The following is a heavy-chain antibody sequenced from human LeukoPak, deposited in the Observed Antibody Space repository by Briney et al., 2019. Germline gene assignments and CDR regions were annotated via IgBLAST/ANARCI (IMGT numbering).Heavy chain of an antibody. V-gene: IGHV4-59*01. Sequence: SETLSLTCTVSGGSISSYYWSWIRQPPGKGLEWIGYIYYSGSTNYNPSLKSRVTISVDTSKNQFSLRLSSVTAADTAVYYCARDAYSSGWYEGFDYWGQGTLVTVSS. CDR2: IYYSGST. CDR3: ARDAYSSGWYEGFDY. D-gene: IGHD6-19*01. CDR1: GGSISSYY. J-gene: IGHJ4*02.